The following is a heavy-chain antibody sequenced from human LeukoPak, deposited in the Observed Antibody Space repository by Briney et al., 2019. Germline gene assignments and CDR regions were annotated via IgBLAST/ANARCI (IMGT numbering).Heavy chain of an antibody. Sequence: PGGSLRLSCAASGFTFSNAWMSWVRQAPGKGLEWVGRIKSKTDGGTTDYAAPVKGRFAISRDDSKNTLYLQMNSLKTEDTAVYYCTTVGEEIVALAADYWGQGTLVTVSS. CDR3: TTVGEEIVALAADY. D-gene: IGHD3-22*01. CDR1: GFTFSNAW. J-gene: IGHJ4*02. V-gene: IGHV3-15*01. CDR2: IKSKTDGGTT.